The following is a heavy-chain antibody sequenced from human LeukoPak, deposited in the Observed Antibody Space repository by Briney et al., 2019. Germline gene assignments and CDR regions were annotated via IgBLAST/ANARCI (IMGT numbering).Heavy chain of an antibody. CDR1: GGTFSSYA. J-gene: IGHJ4*02. CDR2: IIPIIGTA. Sequence: SVKASCKASGGTFSSYAISWVRQAPGQGRWWMGGIIPIIGTANYAQKFQGRVTITADESTSTAYVELSSLRSEDTAVYYCARAVPYYDSSGYYRDYWGQGTLVTVSS. D-gene: IGHD3-22*01. CDR3: ARAVPYYDSSGYYRDY. V-gene: IGHV1-69*13.